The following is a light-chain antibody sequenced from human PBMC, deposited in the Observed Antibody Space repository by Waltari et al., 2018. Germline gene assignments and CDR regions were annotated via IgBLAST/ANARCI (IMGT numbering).Light chain of an antibody. CDR1: SSDLGNKY. J-gene: IGLJ2*01. CDR3: GTWDSSLTALRVL. Sequence: QSVLTQPPSVSAAPGQKVTITCTASSSDLGNKYVSWYRQFPGTAPKLLIYEDNKRPAGIPDRFSGSRSGTSATLGITGLQTGDEADYYCGTWDSSLTALRVLFGGGTKLTVL. CDR2: EDN. V-gene: IGLV1-51*02.